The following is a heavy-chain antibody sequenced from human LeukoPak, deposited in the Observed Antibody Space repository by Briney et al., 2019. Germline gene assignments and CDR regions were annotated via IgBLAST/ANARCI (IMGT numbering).Heavy chain of an antibody. J-gene: IGHJ2*01. V-gene: IGHV4-4*07. CDR1: GGSISSYY. D-gene: IGHD3-22*01. CDR2: IYTSGST. Sequence: SETLSLTCTVSGGSISSYYWSWVRQPAGKGLEWIGRIYTSGSTNSNPSLKSRVTMSVDTSKNQFSLRLSSVTAADTAVYYCARDYYDSSAYYSPYWYFDLWGRGTLVTVSS. CDR3: ARDYYDSSAYYSPYWYFDL.